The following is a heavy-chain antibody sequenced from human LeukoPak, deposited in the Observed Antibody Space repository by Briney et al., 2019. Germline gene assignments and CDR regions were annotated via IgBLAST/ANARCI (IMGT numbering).Heavy chain of an antibody. CDR3: ARGSSHYGYDAFDV. J-gene: IGHJ3*01. Sequence: GGSLRLSCAASGFTFSNKAMSWVRQAPGKGLEWVSGIYSGGSTYYADSVKGRFTISRDNSKNTLYLQMSSLRAEDTAVYYCARGSSHYGYDAFDVWGQGTMVTVSS. V-gene: IGHV3-53*01. D-gene: IGHD5-18*01. CDR1: GFTFSNKA. CDR2: IYSGGST.